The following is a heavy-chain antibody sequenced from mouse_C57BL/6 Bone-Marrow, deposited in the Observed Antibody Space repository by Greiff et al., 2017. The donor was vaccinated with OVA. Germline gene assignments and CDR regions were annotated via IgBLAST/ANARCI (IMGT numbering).Heavy chain of an antibody. J-gene: IGHJ3*01. Sequence: EVQRVESGAGLVKPGGSLKLSCAASGFTFSDYGMHWVRQAPEKGLEWVAYISRGSSTIYYEDTVKGRSTFSRDNAKSTLYLQMTSLRSEDAAMYYCARRELEGFAYWGQGTLVTVSA. D-gene: IGHD4-1*01. CDR3: ARRELEGFAY. V-gene: IGHV5-17*01. CDR2: ISRGSSTI. CDR1: GFTFSDYG.